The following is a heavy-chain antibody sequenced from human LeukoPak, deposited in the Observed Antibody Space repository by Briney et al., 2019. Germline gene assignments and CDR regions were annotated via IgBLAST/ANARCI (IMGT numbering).Heavy chain of an antibody. Sequence: GASVKVSCKASGYTFTGYYMHWVRQAPGQGLEWMGWINPNSGGANYAQKFQGRVTMTRDTSVTTAYMELSRLRSDDTAVYYCARDPSAAAAATGWFDPWGQGTLITVSS. J-gene: IGHJ5*02. CDR1: GYTFTGYY. CDR2: INPNSGGA. V-gene: IGHV1-2*02. CDR3: ARDPSAAAAATGWFDP. D-gene: IGHD6-25*01.